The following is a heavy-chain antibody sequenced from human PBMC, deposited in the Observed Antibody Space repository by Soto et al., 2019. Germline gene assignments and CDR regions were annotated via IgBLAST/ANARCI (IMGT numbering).Heavy chain of an antibody. CDR2: ISAYNGNT. J-gene: IGHJ3*02. V-gene: IGHV1-18*04. D-gene: IGHD6-19*01. Sequence: QVQLVQSGAEVKKPGASVKVSCKASGYTFTSYGISWVRQAPGQGLEWMGWISAYNGNTNDAQKLQGRATMTTDTSTSTADMELRSLRSDDTAVYYCARDPPRIAVAGTRAFDIWGQGTMVTVSS. CDR1: GYTFTSYG. CDR3: ARDPPRIAVAGTRAFDI.